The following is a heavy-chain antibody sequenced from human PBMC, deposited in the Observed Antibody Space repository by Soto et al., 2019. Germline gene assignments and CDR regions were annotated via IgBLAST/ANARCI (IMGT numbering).Heavy chain of an antibody. D-gene: IGHD6-19*01. J-gene: IGHJ4*02. V-gene: IGHV4-4*02. Sequence: QVQLQESGPGLVRPSGTLSLTCAVSGDSISSNVWWSWVRQPPGKGLEWIGEIYHSGSANFNPSLKIRVTMSVDTSKNQFSLKLNSVTAADTAMYYCARDAAVPGETDRFDYWGQGTLVSVSS. CDR3: ARDAAVPGETDRFDY. CDR2: IYHSGSA. CDR1: GDSISSNVW.